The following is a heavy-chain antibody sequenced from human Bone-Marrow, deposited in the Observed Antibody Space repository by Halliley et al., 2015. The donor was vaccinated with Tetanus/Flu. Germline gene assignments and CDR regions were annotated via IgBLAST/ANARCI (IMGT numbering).Heavy chain of an antibody. D-gene: IGHD3-22*01. J-gene: IGHJ4*02. CDR2: GGSA. Sequence: GGSADYADSVKGRFTVSRDISKNIIYLQMSSLRDEDTALYYCARGQDEYYDSRGYYRIYFDSWGQGTLVSVSS. CDR3: ARGQDEYYDSRGYYRIYFDS. V-gene: IGHV3-66*01.